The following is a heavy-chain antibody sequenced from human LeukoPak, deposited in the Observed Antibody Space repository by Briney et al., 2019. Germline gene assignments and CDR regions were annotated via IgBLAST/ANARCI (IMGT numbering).Heavy chain of an antibody. D-gene: IGHD3-10*01. V-gene: IGHV4-34*01. CDR1: GGSFSGYY. CDR2: INHSGST. Sequence: KPSETLSLTCAVYGGSFSGYYWSWIRQPPGKGLEWIGEINHSGSTNYNPSLKSRVTISVDTSKNQFSLKLSSVTAADTAVYYCARVMVRGVMGYWGQGTLVTVSS. J-gene: IGHJ4*02. CDR3: ARVMVRGVMGY.